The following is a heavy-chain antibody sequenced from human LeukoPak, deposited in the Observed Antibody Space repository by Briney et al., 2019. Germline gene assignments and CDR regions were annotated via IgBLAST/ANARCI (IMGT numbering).Heavy chain of an antibody. CDR1: GFTFSSYG. Sequence: GGSLRLSCAASGFTFSSYGMHWVRQAPGKGLEWVAVISYDGSNKYYADSVKGRFTISRDNSKNTLYLQMNSLRAEDTAVYYCAKTTVLLWFGEIWGLDYWGQGTLVTVSS. J-gene: IGHJ4*02. V-gene: IGHV3-30*18. CDR2: ISYDGSNK. D-gene: IGHD3-10*01. CDR3: AKTTVLLWFGEIWGLDY.